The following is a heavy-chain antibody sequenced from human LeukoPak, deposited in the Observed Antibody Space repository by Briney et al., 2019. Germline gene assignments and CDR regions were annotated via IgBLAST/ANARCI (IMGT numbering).Heavy chain of an antibody. D-gene: IGHD3/OR15-3a*01. J-gene: IGHJ4*02. V-gene: IGHV1-8*02. Sequence: PLASVKVSCKASGGTFSSYAISWVRQTTGQGLEWMGWMNPGSGNTGYAQKFQGRVTMTRNTSISTVYMEVSGLRSEDTAVYYCTRGGIIILGVATVVDYWGQGTLVTVSS. CDR2: MNPGSGNT. CDR1: GGTFSSYA. CDR3: TRGGIIILGVATVVDY.